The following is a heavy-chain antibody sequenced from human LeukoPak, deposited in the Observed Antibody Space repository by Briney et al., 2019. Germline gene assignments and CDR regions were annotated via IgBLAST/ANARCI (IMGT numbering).Heavy chain of an antibody. CDR2: IWYDGSNK. J-gene: IGHJ4*02. Sequence: GRSLRLSCAASGFTFSSYGMHWVRQAPGKGLEWVAVIWYDGSNKYYADSVKGRFTISRDNSKSTLYLQMNSLRAEDTAVYYCARQGGRYSSSWYVDYWGQGTLVTVSS. V-gene: IGHV3-33*01. D-gene: IGHD6-13*01. CDR3: ARQGGRYSSSWYVDY. CDR1: GFTFSSYG.